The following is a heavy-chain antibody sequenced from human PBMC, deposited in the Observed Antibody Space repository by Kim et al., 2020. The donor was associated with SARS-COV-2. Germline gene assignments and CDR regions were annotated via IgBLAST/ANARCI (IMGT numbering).Heavy chain of an antibody. CDR3: ARGGGSAYSSSSNTKKGYYYYGMDV. V-gene: IGHV3-30-3*01. J-gene: IGHJ6*02. D-gene: IGHD6-13*01. Sequence: GGSLRLSCAASGFTFSSYAMHWVRQAPGKGLEWVAVISYDGSNKYYADSVKGRFTISRDNSKNTLYLQMNSLRAEDTAVYYCARGGGSAYSSSSNTKKGYYYYGMDVWGQGTTVTVSS. CDR1: GFTFSSYA. CDR2: ISYDGSNK.